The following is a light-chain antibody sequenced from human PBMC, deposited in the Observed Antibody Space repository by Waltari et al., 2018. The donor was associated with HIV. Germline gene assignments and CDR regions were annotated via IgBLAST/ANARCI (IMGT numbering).Light chain of an antibody. CDR2: GAY. CDR3: QQYNNWPPLT. J-gene: IGKJ4*01. V-gene: IGKV3-15*01. CDR1: QSVGIN. Sequence: EIVMTQSPDTLSVFPGERVTLSCRASQSVGINLAWYQQKPGQAPRLIIYGAYNRATGVPARFSGSGSGTEFSLTISSLHSEDFAVYYCQQYNNWPPLTFGGGTKMRIK.